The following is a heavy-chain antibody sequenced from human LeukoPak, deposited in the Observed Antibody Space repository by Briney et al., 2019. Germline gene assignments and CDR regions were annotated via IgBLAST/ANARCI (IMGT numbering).Heavy chain of an antibody. J-gene: IGHJ4*02. CDR1: GGSISSSSYY. V-gene: IGHV4-39*01. CDR3: FGVVIWSVPSGFDY. Sequence: SETLSLTCTVSGGSISSSSYYWGWIRQPPGKGLEWIGSIYYSGSTYYNPSLKSRVTISVDTSKNQFSLKLSSVTAADTAVYYCFGVVIWSVPSGFDYWGQGTLVTVSS. CDR2: IYYSGST. D-gene: IGHD3-3*01.